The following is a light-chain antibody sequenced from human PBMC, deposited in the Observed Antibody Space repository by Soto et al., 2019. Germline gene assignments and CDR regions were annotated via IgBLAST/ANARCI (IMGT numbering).Light chain of an antibody. J-gene: IGLJ3*02. CDR3: AAWDDNLKGWV. CDR2: SNN. V-gene: IGLV1-44*01. CDR1: STNIGSNT. Sequence: QSALTQPPSASGTPGQRVTISCSGSSTNIGSNTVNWYQQFPGTAPKLLIYSNNQRSSGVPDRFSGSKSGTSASLAISALQSEDEADYYCAAWDDNLKGWVFGGGTKLTVL.